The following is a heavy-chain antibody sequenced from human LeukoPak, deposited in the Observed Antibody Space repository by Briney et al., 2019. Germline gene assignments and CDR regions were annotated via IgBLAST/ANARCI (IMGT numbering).Heavy chain of an antibody. D-gene: IGHD5-18*01. CDR3: AKALSGYSYGSLQDY. J-gene: IGHJ4*02. V-gene: IGHV3-23*01. Sequence: GGSLRLSCAASGFTFSSYAMSWVRQGPGKGLEWVSAISGSGGSTYYADSVKGRFTISRDNSKNTLYLQMNSLRAEDTAVYYCAKALSGYSYGSLQDYWGQGTLVTVSS. CDR1: GFTFSSYA. CDR2: ISGSGGST.